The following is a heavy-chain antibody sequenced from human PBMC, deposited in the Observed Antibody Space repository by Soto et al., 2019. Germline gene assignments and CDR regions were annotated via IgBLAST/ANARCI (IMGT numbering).Heavy chain of an antibody. CDR2: IYYSGST. CDR1: GGSISSGGYY. CDR3: ARDRREAAAGRYYYYYYMDV. Sequence: PSETLSLTCTVSGGSISSGGYYWSWIRQHPGKGLEWIGYIYYSGSTYYNPSLKSRVTISVDTSKNQFSLKLSSVTAADTAVYYCARDRREAAAGRYYYYYYMDVWGKGTTVTVSS. D-gene: IGHD6-13*01. J-gene: IGHJ6*03. V-gene: IGHV4-31*02.